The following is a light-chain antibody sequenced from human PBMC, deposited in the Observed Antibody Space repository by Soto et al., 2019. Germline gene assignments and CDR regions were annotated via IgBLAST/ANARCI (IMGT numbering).Light chain of an antibody. CDR2: DAS. CDR1: QSVSSN. Sequence: EIVMPQSPATLSVSPGERATLSCRASQSVSSNLAWYQPKPGQAPRLLISDASTRATGIPARFSGSGSGTEVTPTFSSLHTEDFQVYYYQEYNSWPYTFGQVTKVEIK. CDR3: QEYNSWPYT. V-gene: IGKV3-15*01. J-gene: IGKJ2*01.